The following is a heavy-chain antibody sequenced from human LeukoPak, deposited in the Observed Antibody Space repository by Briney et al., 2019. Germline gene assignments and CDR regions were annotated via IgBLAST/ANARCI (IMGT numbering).Heavy chain of an antibody. V-gene: IGHV1-18*04. CDR1: GYTFTSYG. Sequence: ASVNVSCKASGYTFTSYGITWVRQAPGQGLEWMGWVSAYNGQTKYAQKFQGRVSMTTDTSTSTAYMDLWNLESDDTAVYYCARAARETSSWYVVYWGQGTLVTVSS. CDR3: ARAARETSSWYVVY. D-gene: IGHD6-13*01. CDR2: VSAYNGQT. J-gene: IGHJ4*02.